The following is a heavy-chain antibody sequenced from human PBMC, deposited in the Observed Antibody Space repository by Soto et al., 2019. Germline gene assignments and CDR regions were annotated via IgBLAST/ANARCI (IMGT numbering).Heavy chain of an antibody. D-gene: IGHD3-16*01. CDR3: ATATGSNHPPFGD. J-gene: IGHJ1*01. CDR1: GFTFSSYG. CDR2: IWYDGSNK. Sequence: PGGSLRLSCAASGFTFSSYGVHWVRQAPGKGLEWVAVIWYDGSNKYYAYSVKGRFTISRDNSKNTLYLQLNSLRAEDTAVYYFATATGSNHPPFGDWDQETLVSVSS. V-gene: IGHV3-33*01.